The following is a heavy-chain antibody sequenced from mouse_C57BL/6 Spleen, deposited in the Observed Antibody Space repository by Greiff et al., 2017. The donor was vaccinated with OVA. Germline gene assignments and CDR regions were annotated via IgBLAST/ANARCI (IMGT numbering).Heavy chain of an antibody. J-gene: IGHJ4*01. V-gene: IGHV1-82*01. CDR1: GYAFSSSW. CDR3: ARGGNYRDYYAMDY. Sequence: VQLQQSGPELVKPGASVKISCKASGYAFSSSWMNWVKQRPGKGLEWIGRIYPGDGDTNYNGKFKGKATLTADKSSSTAYMQLSSLTSEDSAVYYCARGGNYRDYYAMDYWGQGTSVTVSS. CDR2: IYPGDGDT. D-gene: IGHD2-1*01.